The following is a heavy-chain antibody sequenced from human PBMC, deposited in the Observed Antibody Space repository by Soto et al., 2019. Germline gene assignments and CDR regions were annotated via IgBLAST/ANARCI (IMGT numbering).Heavy chain of an antibody. V-gene: IGHV1-46*03. CDR3: ASPIAAAGTGLDY. CDR1: GYTFTSYY. Sequence: GASVKVSCKASGYTFTSYYMHWVRQAPGQGPEWMGIINPSGGSTSYAQKFQGRVTMTRDTSTSTVYMELSSLRSEDTAVYYCASPIAAAGTGLDYWGQGTLVTVSS. J-gene: IGHJ4*02. CDR2: INPSGGST. D-gene: IGHD6-13*01.